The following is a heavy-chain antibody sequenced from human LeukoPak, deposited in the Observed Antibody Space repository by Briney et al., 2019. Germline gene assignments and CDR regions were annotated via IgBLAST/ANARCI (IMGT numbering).Heavy chain of an antibody. Sequence: GGSLTLSCAASGFTFSRYWMHWVRQAPGKGLVWVSRINGDGSRTTYADSVKGRFTISRDNAKNTLYLQMNSLRAEDTAVYYCARSAYLDSTGYYFDSWGQGTLVTVSS. CDR1: GFTFSRYW. CDR2: INGDGSRT. J-gene: IGHJ4*02. V-gene: IGHV3-74*01. CDR3: ARSAYLDSTGYYFDS. D-gene: IGHD3-22*01.